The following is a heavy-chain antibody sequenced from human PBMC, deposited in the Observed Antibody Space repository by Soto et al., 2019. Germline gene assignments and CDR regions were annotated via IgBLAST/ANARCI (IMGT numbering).Heavy chain of an antibody. J-gene: IGHJ3*02. CDR2: IIPIFGTA. Sequence: SVKVSCKASGGTFGSYAISWVRQAPGQGLEWMGGIIPIFGTANYAQKFQGRVTITADESTSTAYMELSSLRSEDTAVYYCASMGGGYYDSSGYYYDGRDIWGQGTMVTVSS. D-gene: IGHD3-22*01. CDR3: ASMGGGYYDSSGYYYDGRDI. V-gene: IGHV1-69*13. CDR1: GGTFGSYA.